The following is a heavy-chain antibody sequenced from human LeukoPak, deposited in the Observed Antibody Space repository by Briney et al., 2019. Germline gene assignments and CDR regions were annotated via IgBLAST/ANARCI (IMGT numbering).Heavy chain of an antibody. Sequence: GASVKVSCKASGYTFTAFHMHWVRRAPGQGLEWMGWINPNTGATNYPQKFQGRVTMTTDTSISTAYMELSSLRSDDTAFYYCARGEVDTSGWDCFHLWGQGALVTVSS. J-gene: IGHJ4*02. CDR1: GYTFTAFH. D-gene: IGHD6-19*01. V-gene: IGHV1-2*02. CDR3: ARGEVDTSGWDCFHL. CDR2: INPNTGAT.